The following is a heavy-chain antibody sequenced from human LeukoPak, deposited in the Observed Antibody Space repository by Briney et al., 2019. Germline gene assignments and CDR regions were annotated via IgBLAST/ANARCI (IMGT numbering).Heavy chain of an antibody. Sequence: GASVKVSCKTSGYSFNSHHVHWVRQAPGQGLEWMGVKFSHDGTTSYTQNFQGRLTMTRDTSTGTVYMELSSLRSEDTAVYYCARDSGNFHYDMDVWGQGTTVIVSS. D-gene: IGHD3-10*01. J-gene: IGHJ6*02. V-gene: IGHV1-46*02. CDR2: KFSHDGTT. CDR3: ARDSGNFHYDMDV. CDR1: GYSFNSHH.